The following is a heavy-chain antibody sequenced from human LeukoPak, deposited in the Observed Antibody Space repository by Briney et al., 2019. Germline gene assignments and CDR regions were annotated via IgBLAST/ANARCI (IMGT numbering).Heavy chain of an antibody. CDR2: INHSGST. Sequence: PSETLSLTCAVYGGSFSGYYWSWIRQPPGKGLGWIGEINHSGSTNYNPSLKSRVTISVDTSKNQFSLKLSSVTAADTAVYYCASSYYDFWSGYYRAFDIWGQGTMVTVSS. D-gene: IGHD3-3*01. J-gene: IGHJ3*02. V-gene: IGHV4-34*01. CDR1: GGSFSGYY. CDR3: ASSYYDFWSGYYRAFDI.